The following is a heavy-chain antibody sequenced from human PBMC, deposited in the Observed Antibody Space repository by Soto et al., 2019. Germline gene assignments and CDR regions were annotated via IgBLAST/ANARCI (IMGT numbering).Heavy chain of an antibody. CDR1: GVSISSGNW. D-gene: IGHD3-10*01. V-gene: IGHV4-4*02. CDR2: NVHDGTA. CDR3: ARLVYDTRLNYMYFDF. Sequence: SETLSLTCAVSGVSISSGNWWTWVRQTPQRGLEYIGENVHDGTANYYPSFERRVAISVDTSKNQFSLKLTSVTAAYTAIYFCARLVYDTRLNYMYFDFWGQGALVTVSS. J-gene: IGHJ4*02.